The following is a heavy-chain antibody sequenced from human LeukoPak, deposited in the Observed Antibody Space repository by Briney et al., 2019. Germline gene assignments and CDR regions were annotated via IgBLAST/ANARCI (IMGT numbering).Heavy chain of an antibody. CDR3: ARDGYYDSSGYDYYYYMDV. CDR2: IIPILGIA. J-gene: IGHJ6*03. V-gene: IGHV1-69*04. Sequence: ASVKVSCKASGGTFSSYTISWVRQAPGQGLEWMGRIIPILGIANYAQKFQGRVTITADESTSTAYMELSSLRSEDTAVYYCARDGYYDSSGYDYYYYMDVWGKGTTVTVSS. D-gene: IGHD3-22*01. CDR1: GGTFSSYT.